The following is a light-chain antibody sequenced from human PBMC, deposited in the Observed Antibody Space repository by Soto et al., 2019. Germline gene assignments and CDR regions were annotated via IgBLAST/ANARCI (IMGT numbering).Light chain of an antibody. J-gene: IGKJ5*01. V-gene: IGKV3-20*01. CDR3: QQYGSSPTT. Sequence: ETGLTQSPGSLSLSLGDRATLSCRASQTVVNIYLAWYQQKPGQAPRLLIYGASRRATGIPDRVSGSGSGTDFTLTISRLEPEDFAVYYCQQYGSSPTTFGQGTRLEI. CDR1: QTVVNIY. CDR2: GAS.